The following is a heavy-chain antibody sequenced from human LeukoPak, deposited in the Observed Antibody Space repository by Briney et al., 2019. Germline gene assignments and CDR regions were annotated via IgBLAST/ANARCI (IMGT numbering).Heavy chain of an antibody. D-gene: IGHD2-15*01. CDR2: IRSKADGGTP. V-gene: IGHV3-15*07. Sequence: GGPLRLSCAASGFIFSDAWMNWVRQAPGKGLEWVGHIRSKADGGTPDYIAPVKGRFTISRDDSKDTLYLQMNSLNTEDTAMYYCTTRSPARYCSDGACYSSADYWGQGTLVTVSS. CDR1: GFIFSDAW. J-gene: IGHJ4*02. CDR3: TTRSPARYCSDGACYSSADY.